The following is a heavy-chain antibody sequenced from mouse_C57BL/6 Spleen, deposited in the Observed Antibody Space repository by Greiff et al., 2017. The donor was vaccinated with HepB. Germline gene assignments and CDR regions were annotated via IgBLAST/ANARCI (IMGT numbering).Heavy chain of an antibody. CDR3: ARVDGYYRFAY. CDR2: INYDGSST. V-gene: IGHV5-16*01. D-gene: IGHD2-3*01. CDR1: GFTFSDYY. Sequence: EVQRVESEGGLVQPGSSMKLSCTASGFTFSDYYMAWVRQVPEKGLEWVANINYDGSSTYYLDSLKSRFIISRDNAKNILYLQISSLKSEDTATYYCARVDGYYRFAYWGQGTLVTVSA. J-gene: IGHJ3*01.